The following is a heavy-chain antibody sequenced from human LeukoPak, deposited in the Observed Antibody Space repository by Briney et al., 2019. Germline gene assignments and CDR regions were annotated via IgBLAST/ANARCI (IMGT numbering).Heavy chain of an antibody. CDR3: ARAATYNWNDVNY. Sequence: PGGSLRLSCAASGFTFSDYYMNWIRQTPGKGLEWVSYISSRGSIIYYADSVKGRFTISRDNAKNSVYLQMNSLRAEDTAVYYCARAATYNWNDVNYWGQGTLVTVSS. V-gene: IGHV3-11*01. CDR2: ISSRGSII. D-gene: IGHD1-20*01. CDR1: GFTFSDYY. J-gene: IGHJ4*02.